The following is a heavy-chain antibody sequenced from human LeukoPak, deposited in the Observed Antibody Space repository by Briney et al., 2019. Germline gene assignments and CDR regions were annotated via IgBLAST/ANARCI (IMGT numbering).Heavy chain of an antibody. CDR2: FDPEDGET. D-gene: IGHD2-2*02. Sequence: ASVKVSCKVSGYTLTELSMHWVRQAPGKGLEWMGDFDPEDGETIYAQKFQGRVTMTEDTSTDTAYMELSSLRSEDTAVYYCATYCSSTSCYSPEGWGQGTLVTVSS. J-gene: IGHJ4*02. CDR1: GYTLTELS. CDR3: ATYCSSTSCYSPEG. V-gene: IGHV1-24*01.